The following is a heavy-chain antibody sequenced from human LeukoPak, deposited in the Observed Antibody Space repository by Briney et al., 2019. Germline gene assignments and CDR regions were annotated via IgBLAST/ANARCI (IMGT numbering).Heavy chain of an antibody. D-gene: IGHD3-22*01. CDR1: GFTFSDYY. V-gene: IGHV3-11*01. Sequence: GGSLRLSCAAPGFTFSDYYMSWIRQAPGKGLEWVSYISSSGSTIYYADSVKGRFTISRDNAKNSLYLQMNSLRAEDTAVYYCARDLRYYYDSSAKGSDYWGQGTLVTVSS. CDR3: ARDLRYYYDSSAKGSDY. CDR2: ISSSGSTI. J-gene: IGHJ4*02.